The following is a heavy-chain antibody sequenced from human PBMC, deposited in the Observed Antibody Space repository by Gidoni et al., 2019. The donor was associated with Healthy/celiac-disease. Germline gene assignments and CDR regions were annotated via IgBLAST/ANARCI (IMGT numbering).Heavy chain of an antibody. CDR1: GFTVSSYA. V-gene: IGHV3-30*04. J-gene: IGHJ3*02. Sequence: QVQLVESGGGVVQPGRALRLSCAAYGFTVSSYAMHWVRHAPGKGLEWVAVISYDGSNKYYADSVKGRFTISRDNSKNTLYLQMNSLRAEDTAVYYCARDFPHVDGYAFDIWGQGTMVTVSS. CDR2: ISYDGSNK. CDR3: ARDFPHVDGYAFDI. D-gene: IGHD2-21*01.